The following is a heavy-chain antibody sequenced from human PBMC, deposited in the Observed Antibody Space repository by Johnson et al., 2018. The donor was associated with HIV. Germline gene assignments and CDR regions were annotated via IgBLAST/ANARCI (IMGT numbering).Heavy chain of an antibody. CDR1: GFTFSSYA. CDR3: AKGIARRTNDAFDI. CDR2: ISYDGSNK. Sequence: QVQLVESGGGVVQPGGSLRLSCAASGFTFSSYAMHWVRQAPGKGLEWVAVISYDGSNKYYADSVKGRFTISRDNAKKSLYLQVNSLRGEDTALYYCAKGIARRTNDAFDIWGQGTMVTVSS. D-gene: IGHD2/OR15-2a*01. V-gene: IGHV3-30-3*02. J-gene: IGHJ3*02.